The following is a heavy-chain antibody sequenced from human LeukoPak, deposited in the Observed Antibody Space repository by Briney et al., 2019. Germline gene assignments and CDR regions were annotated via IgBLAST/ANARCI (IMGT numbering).Heavy chain of an antibody. D-gene: IGHD4-17*01. V-gene: IGHV1-69*04. Sequence: ASVKVSCKASGGTFSSYAISWVRQAPGQGLEWMGRIIPILGIANYAQKFQGRVTITAGKSTSTAYMELSSLRSEDTAVYYCARDRGYGDYEDYYYGMDVWGQGTTVTVSS. CDR1: GGTFSSYA. J-gene: IGHJ6*02. CDR2: IIPILGIA. CDR3: ARDRGYGDYEDYYYGMDV.